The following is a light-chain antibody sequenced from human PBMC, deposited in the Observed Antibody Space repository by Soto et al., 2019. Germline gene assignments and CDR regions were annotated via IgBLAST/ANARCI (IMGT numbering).Light chain of an antibody. Sequence: EVVMTQSPATLSVSPGERATLSCRASESVSSNLAWYQQRPGQAPRLVIYGASTRATGIPARFSGGGSGTEFTLTTSGQQSVDFAVYYCQQYNSWPPITFGPGTGLEIK. CDR2: GAS. V-gene: IGKV3-15*01. CDR1: ESVSSN. CDR3: QQYNSWPPIT. J-gene: IGKJ5*01.